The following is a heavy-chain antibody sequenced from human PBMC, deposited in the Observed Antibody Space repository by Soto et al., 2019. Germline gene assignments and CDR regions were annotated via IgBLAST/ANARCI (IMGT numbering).Heavy chain of an antibody. CDR1: GGSISSSSYY. D-gene: IGHD3-10*01. CDR3: ARAISDAGYYYYYYGMDV. J-gene: IGHJ6*02. CDR2: IYYSGST. V-gene: IGHV4-39*01. Sequence: ETLSLACPVSGGSISSSSYYWGWIRQPPGKGLEWIGSIYYSGSTYYNPSLKSRVTISVDTSKNQFSMKLSSVTAADTAVYYCARAISDAGYYYYYYGMDVWGQGTTVTVSS.